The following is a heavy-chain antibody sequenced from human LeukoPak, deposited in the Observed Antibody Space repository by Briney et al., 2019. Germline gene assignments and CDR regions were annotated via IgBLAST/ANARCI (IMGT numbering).Heavy chain of an antibody. CDR2: ISWNSGSI. CDR3: AKDDY. V-gene: IGHV3-9*01. CDR1: GFTFDDYA. Sequence: GGSLRLCCAASGFTFDDYAMHWVRQAPGKGLEWVSGISWNSGSIGYADSVKGRFTISRDNAKNSLYLQLNSLRAEDTALYYCAKDDYWGQGTLVTVPS. J-gene: IGHJ4*02.